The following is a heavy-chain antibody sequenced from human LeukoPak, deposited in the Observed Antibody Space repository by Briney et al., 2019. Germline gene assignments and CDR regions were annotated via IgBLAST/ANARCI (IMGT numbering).Heavy chain of an antibody. V-gene: IGHV3-48*04. Sequence: GGSLRLSCAASGFTFSSYSMNWVRQAPGKGLEWVSYISSSSSTIYYADSVKGRFTISRDNAKNSLYLQMNSLRAEDTAVYYCARDADEYSSSSGDFDYWGQGTLVTVSS. J-gene: IGHJ4*02. D-gene: IGHD6-6*01. CDR2: ISSSSSTI. CDR1: GFTFSSYS. CDR3: ARDADEYSSSSGDFDY.